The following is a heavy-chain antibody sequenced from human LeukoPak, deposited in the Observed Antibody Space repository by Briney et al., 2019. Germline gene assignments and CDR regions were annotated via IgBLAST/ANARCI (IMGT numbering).Heavy chain of an antibody. V-gene: IGHV3-11*04. J-gene: IGHJ4*02. Sequence: PGGSLRLSCAASGFTFSDYYMSWIRQAPGKGLEWVSYISSSGGTIYYADSEKGRFTISRDNSKNSLYLQMNSLRAEDRAVYYCARPDGYNYPYWGQGTLVTVSS. CDR3: ARPDGYNYPY. D-gene: IGHD5-24*01. CDR2: ISSSGGTI. CDR1: GFTFSDYY.